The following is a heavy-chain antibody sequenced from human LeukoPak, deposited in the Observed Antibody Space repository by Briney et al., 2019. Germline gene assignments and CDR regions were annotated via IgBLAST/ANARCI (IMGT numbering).Heavy chain of an antibody. V-gene: IGHV3-7*01. J-gene: IGHJ4*02. D-gene: IGHD3-10*01. CDR3: ARTDPTSYGYFDY. CDR1: GFTFSWFW. CDR2: INQNGGVE. Sequence: GGSLRLSWAASGFTFSWFWISWVGQAPGKGLEWVANINQNGGVEKYVDSVKGRFTISRDNAKNLLHLQMNSLRAEDTAVYYCARTDPTSYGYFDYWGQGTLVTVSS.